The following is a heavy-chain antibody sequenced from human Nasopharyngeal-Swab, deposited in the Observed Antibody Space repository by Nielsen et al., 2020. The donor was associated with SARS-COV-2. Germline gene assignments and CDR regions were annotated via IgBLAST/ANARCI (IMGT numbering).Heavy chain of an antibody. Sequence: GESLKISCTAPGFTLAYTMHWVRQAPGQGLEWVAVDGSSQQYADSVMGRFTIPRDNSKDTLYLQMNSLRAEDTAVYYCVKGGWFDDWGRGTLVTVAS. CDR3: VKGGWFDD. V-gene: IGHV3-30-3*01. CDR1: GFTLAYT. CDR2: DGSSQ. J-gene: IGHJ5*02.